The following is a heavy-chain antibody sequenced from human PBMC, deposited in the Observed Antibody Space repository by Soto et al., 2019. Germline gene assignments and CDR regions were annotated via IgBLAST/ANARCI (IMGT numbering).Heavy chain of an antibody. CDR2: IIPIFGTA. D-gene: IGHD2-2*02. Sequence: RXSXKVCFRAAGGTXSSYAINWVRQAHGQGLVWIGGIIPIFGTANYAQKFQGRFTVTADKYTNTVYMELSSMRSEDKAVYYCSRTPLYPCYFDYWVQGTLGTVSS. J-gene: IGHJ4*02. CDR3: SRTPLYPCYFDY. CDR1: GGTXSSYA. V-gene: IGHV1-69*06.